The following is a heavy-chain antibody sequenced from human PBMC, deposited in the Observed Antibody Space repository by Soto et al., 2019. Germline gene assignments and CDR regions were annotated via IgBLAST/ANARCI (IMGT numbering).Heavy chain of an antibody. CDR3: AGQYWPREYYYYYMDV. CDR1: GYSFTRYW. V-gene: IGHV5-51*01. D-gene: IGHD2-8*02. CDR2: IYPGDSDT. J-gene: IGHJ6*03. Sequence: EVQLVQSGAEVKKPGESLKISCKGSGYSFTRYWIGWVRQMPGKGLEWMGIIYPGDSDTRYSPSFQGQVTISAVKSISTAYLQWSSLKASDTAMYYCAGQYWPREYYYYYMDVWGKGTTVTVSS.